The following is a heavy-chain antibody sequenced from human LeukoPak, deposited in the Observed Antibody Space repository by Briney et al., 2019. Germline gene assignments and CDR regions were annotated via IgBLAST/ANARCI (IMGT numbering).Heavy chain of an antibody. CDR1: GFTFSSYS. CDR3: ARDPRDYGDFDY. J-gene: IGHJ4*02. D-gene: IGHD4-17*01. CDR2: ISSSSTYI. Sequence: GGSLRLSCAASGFTFSSYSIIWVRQAPGKGLEWVSSISSSSTYIYYADSVKGRFTISRDNAKNSLFLQMNSLRAEDTAVYYCARDPRDYGDFDYWGQGTLVTVSS. V-gene: IGHV3-21*01.